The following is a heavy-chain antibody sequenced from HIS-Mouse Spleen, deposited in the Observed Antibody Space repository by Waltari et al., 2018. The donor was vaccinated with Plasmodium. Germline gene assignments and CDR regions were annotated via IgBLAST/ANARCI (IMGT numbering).Heavy chain of an antibody. J-gene: IGHJ6*02. CDR1: GGSIRSSSYS. Sequence: QLQLQESGPGLVKPSETLSLTCTGSGGSIRSSSYSGGWFRQPPGKGLAWIGRIYFSGSTYYNPSLKSRVTISVDTSKNQFSLKLSSVTAADTAVYYCASLPRVEEVTTPFYYYYYGMDVWGQGTTVTVSS. CDR3: ASLPRVEEVTTPFYYYYYGMDV. CDR2: IYFSGST. D-gene: IGHD4-4*01. V-gene: IGHV4-39*01.